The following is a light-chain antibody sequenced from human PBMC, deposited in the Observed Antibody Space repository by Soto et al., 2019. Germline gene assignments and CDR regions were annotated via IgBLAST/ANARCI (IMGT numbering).Light chain of an antibody. CDR3: RSYTSSSTKV. CDR1: SSDVGGYNY. V-gene: IGLV2-14*01. CDR2: DVS. J-gene: IGLJ1*01. Sequence: QSALTQPASVSGSPGQSITISCTGTSSDVGGYNYVSWYQQHPGKAPKLMIYDVSSRPSGVSNRFSGSKSGNKASLTISGLQAEDEADYYCRSYTSSSTKVFGTGTKLTVL.